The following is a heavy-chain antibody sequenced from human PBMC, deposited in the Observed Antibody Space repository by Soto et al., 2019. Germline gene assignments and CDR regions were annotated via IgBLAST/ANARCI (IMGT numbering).Heavy chain of an antibody. CDR2: IYYSGST. CDR3: AGIREIYYYYYGMDV. Sequence: SETLSLTCTVSGGSISSYYWSWIRQPPGKGLEWIGYIYYSGSTNYNPSLKSRVTISVDTSKNQFSLKLSSVTAADTAVYSCAGIREIYYYYYGMDVWSQGTTVTVSS. CDR1: GGSISSYY. D-gene: IGHD2-21*01. J-gene: IGHJ6*02. V-gene: IGHV4-59*01.